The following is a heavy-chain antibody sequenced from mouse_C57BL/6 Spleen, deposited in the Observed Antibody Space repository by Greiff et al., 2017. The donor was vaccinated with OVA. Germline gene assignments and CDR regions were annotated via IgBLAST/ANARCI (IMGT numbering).Heavy chain of an antibody. D-gene: IGHD1-1*01. V-gene: IGHV1-9*01. CDR2: ILPGSGST. CDR1: GYTFTGYW. J-gene: IGHJ1*03. Sequence: QVQLQQPGAELMKPGASVKLSCKATGYTFTGYWIEWVKQRPGHGLEWIGEILPGSGSTNYNEKFTGKATFTADTSSNTAYMQLSSLTTEDSAIYDCVRCVSTVVATDGYFDVWGTGTTVTVSS. CDR3: VRCVSTVVATDGYFDV.